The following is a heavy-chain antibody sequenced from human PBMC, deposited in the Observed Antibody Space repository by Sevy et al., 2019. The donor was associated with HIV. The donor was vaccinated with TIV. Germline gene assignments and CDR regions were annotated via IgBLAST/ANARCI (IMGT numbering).Heavy chain of an antibody. CDR1: GFTFSSYA. Sequence: GGSLRLSCAASGFTFSSYAMSWVRQAPGKGLEWVSAISGSGGSTYYADSVKGRFTISRDNSENTLYLQMNSLRAEDTAVYYCAKDGTKLGAWYAFDYWGQGTLVTVSS. J-gene: IGHJ4*02. CDR3: AKDGTKLGAWYAFDY. CDR2: ISGSGGST. V-gene: IGHV3-23*01. D-gene: IGHD1-26*01.